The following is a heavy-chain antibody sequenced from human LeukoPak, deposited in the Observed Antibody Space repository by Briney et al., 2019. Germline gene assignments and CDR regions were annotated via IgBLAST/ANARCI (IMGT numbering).Heavy chain of an antibody. Sequence: PGGSLRLSCAASGFTFSSYWMSWVRQAPGKGLEWVANIKQDGSEKYYVDSVKGRFTISRDNAKNSLYLQMNSLRAEDTAVYYCARDRHSSGWYPIDYWGQGTLVTVSS. CDR1: GFTFSSYW. V-gene: IGHV3-7*01. CDR2: IKQDGSEK. D-gene: IGHD6-19*01. J-gene: IGHJ4*02. CDR3: ARDRHSSGWYPIDY.